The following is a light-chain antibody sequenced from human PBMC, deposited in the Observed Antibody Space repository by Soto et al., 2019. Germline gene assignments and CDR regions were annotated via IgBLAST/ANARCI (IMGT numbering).Light chain of an antibody. V-gene: IGKV3-15*01. CDR3: QQYNNWPPWA. Sequence: TLSVSPGERATLSCRASQSVSSNLAWYQQKPGQAPRLLIYGASTRATGIPARFSGSGSGTEFTLTISSLQAEDFAVYYWQQYNNWPPWAFGQGTKVDIK. CDR2: GAS. CDR1: QSVSSN. J-gene: IGKJ1*01.